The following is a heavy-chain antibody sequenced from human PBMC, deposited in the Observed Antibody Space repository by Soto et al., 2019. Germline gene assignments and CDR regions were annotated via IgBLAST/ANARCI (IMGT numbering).Heavy chain of an antibody. D-gene: IGHD3-22*01. CDR3: ARDLRYFYDSRGYYRTLDS. Sequence: PSETLSLTCTVSGGSISSGDYYWSWIRQPPGKGLEWIGYIYYSGSTYYNPSLKSRVTISVDTSKNQFSLKLSSVTAADTAVYYCARDLRYFYDSRGYYRTLDSWGQGTMVTVYS. CDR1: GGSISSGDYY. CDR2: IYYSGST. V-gene: IGHV4-30-4*01. J-gene: IGHJ5*01.